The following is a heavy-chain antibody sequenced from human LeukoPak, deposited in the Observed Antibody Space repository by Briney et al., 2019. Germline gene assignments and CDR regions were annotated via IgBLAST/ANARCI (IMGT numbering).Heavy chain of an antibody. CDR2: INPNSGGT. Sequence: ASVKVSCKASGYIFTGYYMYWVRQAPGQGLEWMGWINPNSGGTNYAQKFQGRVTMTRDTSINTAYMELDRLTSDDTAVYFCARISDSFARIWGQGTLVTVSS. CDR1: GYIFTGYY. J-gene: IGHJ4*02. CDR3: ARISDSFARI. D-gene: IGHD2-21*02. V-gene: IGHV1-2*02.